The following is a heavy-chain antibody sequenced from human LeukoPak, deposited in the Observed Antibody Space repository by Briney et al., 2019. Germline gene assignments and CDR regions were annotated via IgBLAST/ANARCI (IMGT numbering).Heavy chain of an antibody. V-gene: IGHV4-34*01. D-gene: IGHD3-16*01. CDR1: GGYFSGYY. CDR3: ARWGIDLWVPGVSYYYMDV. Sequence: SETLSLACAVYGGYFSGYYWSWIRQPPGKGLEWIGEINHSGSTNYNPSLKSRVTISVDTSKNQFSLKLRSVTAADTAVYYCARWGIDLWVPGVSYYYMDVWGKGTTVTVSS. CDR2: INHSGST. J-gene: IGHJ6*03.